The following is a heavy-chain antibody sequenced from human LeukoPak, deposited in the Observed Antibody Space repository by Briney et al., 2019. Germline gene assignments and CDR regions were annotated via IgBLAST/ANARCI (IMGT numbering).Heavy chain of an antibody. CDR1: RGSVNSNSYY. J-gene: IGHJ4*02. Sequence: SETQSLTCTVSRGSVNSNSYYWGWIRQPPGKGLEWIGTIYYSGNTYYNPSLESRVTISVDTSKNQFSLKLTSVTAADTAVYYCARDHEVSSSSFDYWGQGTLVTVSS. D-gene: IGHD6-6*01. V-gene: IGHV4-39*07. CDR3: ARDHEVSSSSFDY. CDR2: IYYSGNT.